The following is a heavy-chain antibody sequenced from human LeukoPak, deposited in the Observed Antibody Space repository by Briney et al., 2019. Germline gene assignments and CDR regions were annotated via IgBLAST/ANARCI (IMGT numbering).Heavy chain of an antibody. Sequence: ASVKTSCKVSGYTFTDYYMHWVQQAPGKGLEWMGLVDPEDGETIYAEKFQGRVTITADTSTDTAYMELSSLRSEDTAVYYCATKKGVYSSSWYLDYWGQGTLVTVSS. CDR3: ATKKGVYSSSWYLDY. V-gene: IGHV1-69-2*01. D-gene: IGHD6-13*01. CDR2: VDPEDGET. J-gene: IGHJ4*02. CDR1: GYTFTDYY.